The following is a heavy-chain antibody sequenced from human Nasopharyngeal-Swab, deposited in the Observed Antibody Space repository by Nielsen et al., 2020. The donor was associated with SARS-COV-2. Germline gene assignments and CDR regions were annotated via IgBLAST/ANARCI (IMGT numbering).Heavy chain of an antibody. J-gene: IGHJ6*03. CDR3: AKDHKMDSGGGVGYMDV. CDR2: IRYDGFNQ. D-gene: IGHD3-16*01. Sequence: GESLKISCAASGFPFSSYGMHWVRQAPGKGLEWVAFIRYDGFNQHYADSVKCRFTISRDSFKNTRYLQLNSLRAEDTAVYYCAKDHKMDSGGGVGYMDVWGKGTTVTVSS. CDR1: GFPFSSYG. V-gene: IGHV3-30*02.